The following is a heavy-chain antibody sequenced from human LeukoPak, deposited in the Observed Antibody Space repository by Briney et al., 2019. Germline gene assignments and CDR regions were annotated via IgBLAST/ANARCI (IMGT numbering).Heavy chain of an antibody. CDR3: ARESIGYCSGGSCHPPPDDY. CDR1: GFTFSIYW. V-gene: IGHV3-20*04. D-gene: IGHD2-15*01. J-gene: IGHJ4*02. CDR2: INWNGGST. Sequence: GSLRLSCAASGFTFSIYWMNWVRQAPGKGLEWVSGINWNGGSTGYADSVKGRFTISRDNAKNSLYLQMNSLRAEDTALYYCARESIGYCSGGSCHPPPDDYWGQGTLVTVSS.